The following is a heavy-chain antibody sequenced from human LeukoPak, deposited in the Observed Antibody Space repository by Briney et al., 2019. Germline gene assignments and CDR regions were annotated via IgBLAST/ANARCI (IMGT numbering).Heavy chain of an antibody. CDR1: GFTFSSYW. V-gene: IGHV3-7*01. CDR2: IKQDGSEK. Sequence: GGSLRLSCAASGFTFSSYWMSWVRQAPGKGLEWVANIKQDGSEKYYVDSVKGRFTISRDNAKNSLYLRMNSLRAEDTAVYYCAAQSRYYDFWSGYSPRPFDYWGQGTLVTVSS. CDR3: AAQSRYYDFWSGYSPRPFDY. D-gene: IGHD3-3*01. J-gene: IGHJ4*02.